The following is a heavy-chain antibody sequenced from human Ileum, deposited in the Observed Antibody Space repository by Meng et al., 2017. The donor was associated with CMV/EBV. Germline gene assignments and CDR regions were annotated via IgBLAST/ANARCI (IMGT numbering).Heavy chain of an antibody. CDR3: ARADPNYYDSSGYYGLLDY. Sequence: FRNYAIRWVRTAPGQGLALMGGIIHIFGTRRYAQKFRGRVTIPTDESTSTAYMELSSLRSDDTAVYYCARADPNYYDSSGYYGLLDYWGQGTLVTVSS. J-gene: IGHJ4*02. CDR1: FRNYA. CDR2: IIHIFGTR. D-gene: IGHD3-22*01. V-gene: IGHV1-69*05.